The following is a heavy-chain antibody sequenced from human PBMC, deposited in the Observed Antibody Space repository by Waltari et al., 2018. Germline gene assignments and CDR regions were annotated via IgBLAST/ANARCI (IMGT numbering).Heavy chain of an antibody. CDR2: LGGGGRTI. J-gene: IGHJ1*01. CDR1: KISLNTYE. Sequence: EALLVESGGAVVQPGGTLRLSCVGSKISLNTYEMNWVRQFPDKGLVLLAVLGGGGRTIYYRDSVQGRFTSSRDNAENAVYLQMHSLRPADTAVYYCVTGPRDKWVGRYSGEFFHHWGPGTLVTVSS. CDR3: VTGPRDKWVGRYSGEFFHH. V-gene: IGHV3-48*03. D-gene: IGHD3-9*01.